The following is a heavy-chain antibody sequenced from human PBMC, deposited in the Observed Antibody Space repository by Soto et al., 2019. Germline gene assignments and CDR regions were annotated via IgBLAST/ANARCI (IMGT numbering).Heavy chain of an antibody. Sequence: EVQRWESGGGLVQPGGSLRLSCTVSGYTFSSFDMSWVRQAPGKGLEWVSMISGSGGGTNYADSVKGRFTISRDISTYTVYLQMNSLRAEDTAVYYCAHRTGFDYWGQGALVTVSS. CDR3: AHRTGFDY. CDR1: GYTFSSFD. CDR2: ISGSGGGT. J-gene: IGHJ4*02. V-gene: IGHV3-23*01.